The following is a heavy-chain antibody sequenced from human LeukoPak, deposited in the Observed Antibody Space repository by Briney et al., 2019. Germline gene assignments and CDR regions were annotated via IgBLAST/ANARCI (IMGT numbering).Heavy chain of an antibody. CDR3: ARDLGTDYYYYGMDV. J-gene: IGHJ6*02. Sequence: GGSLRLSCAASGFTVSSNYMSWVRQAPGKGLEWVSVIYSGGSTHYADSVKGRFTISRDNSKNTLYLQMNSLRAEDTAVYYCARDLGTDYYYYGMDVWGQGTTVTVSS. D-gene: IGHD6-13*01. CDR1: GFTVSSNY. CDR2: IYSGGST. V-gene: IGHV3-66*01.